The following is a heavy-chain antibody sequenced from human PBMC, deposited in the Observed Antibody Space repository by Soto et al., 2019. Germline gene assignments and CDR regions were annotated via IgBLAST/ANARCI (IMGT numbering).Heavy chain of an antibody. J-gene: IGHJ4*02. CDR2: ISYDGSNK. CDR3: ARDPLPAAAGVIDY. CDR1: GFTFSSYA. D-gene: IGHD6-13*01. Sequence: QVQLVESGGGVVQPGRSLRLSCAASGFTFSSYAMHWVRQAPGKGLEWVAVISYDGSNKYYADSVKGRFTISRDNSKNTLYLKMNSLRAEDTAVYYCARDPLPAAAGVIDYWGQGTLVTVSS. V-gene: IGHV3-30-3*01.